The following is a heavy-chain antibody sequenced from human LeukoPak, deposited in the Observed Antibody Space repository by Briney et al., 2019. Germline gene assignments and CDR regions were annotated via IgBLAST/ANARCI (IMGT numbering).Heavy chain of an antibody. CDR2: ISSSSSYT. J-gene: IGHJ2*01. Sequence: PGGSLRLSCEASGFTFSAYAMTWVRQAPGKGLEWVSSISSSSSYTNYADSVKGRFTISRDNAKSSLYLQMNSLRAEDTAVYYCARDRARTWYFDLWGRGTLVTVSS. V-gene: IGHV3-21*01. CDR3: ARDRARTWYFDL. D-gene: IGHD1-26*01. CDR1: GFTFSAYA.